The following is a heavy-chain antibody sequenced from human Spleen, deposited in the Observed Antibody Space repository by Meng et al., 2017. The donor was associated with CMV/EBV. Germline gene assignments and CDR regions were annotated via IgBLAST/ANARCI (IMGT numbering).Heavy chain of an antibody. V-gene: IGHV1-69*10. CDR3: AREPPSVCSSTSCRSGGGMDV. J-gene: IGHJ6*02. CDR1: YA. Sequence: YAIRWVPQAPGQGSEWIGGIIPILGIANYAQKFQGRVTITADKSTGTAYMELSSLRSEDTAVYYCAREPPSVCSSTSCRSGGGMDVWGQGTTVTVSS. CDR2: IIPILGIA. D-gene: IGHD2-2*01.